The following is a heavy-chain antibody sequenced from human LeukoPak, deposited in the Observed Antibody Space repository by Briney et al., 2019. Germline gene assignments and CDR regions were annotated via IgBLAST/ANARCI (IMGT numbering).Heavy chain of an antibody. CDR1: GGSISSGRSD. Sequence: SESLSPAWTVSGGSISSGRSDWGWIRRPAGRGLEWIGRMYTPGSTNYTPSLKSRVTLSVDTSKNQFSLKLSSVTAADTAVYYCARGEVDDFWSGHFGGMDVWGQGTTVTVSS. CDR3: ARGEVDDFWSGHFGGMDV. J-gene: IGHJ6*02. CDR2: MYTPGST. V-gene: IGHV4-61*02. D-gene: IGHD3-3*01.